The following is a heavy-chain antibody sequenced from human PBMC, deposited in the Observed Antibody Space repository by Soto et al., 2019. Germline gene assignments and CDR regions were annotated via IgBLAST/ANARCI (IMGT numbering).Heavy chain of an antibody. Sequence: SVKVSCKASGGTFSSYTISWVRQAPGQGLEWMGRIIPILGIANYAQKFQGRVTITADKSTSTAYMELSSLRSEDTAVYYCASTQNILADEPDYFDYWGQGTLVTVSS. J-gene: IGHJ4*02. CDR1: GGTFSSYT. CDR2: IIPILGIA. V-gene: IGHV1-69*02. CDR3: ASTQNILADEPDYFDY.